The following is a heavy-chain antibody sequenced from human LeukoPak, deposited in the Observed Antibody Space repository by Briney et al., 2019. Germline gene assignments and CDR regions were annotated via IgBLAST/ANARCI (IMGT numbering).Heavy chain of an antibody. CDR3: ARVGGYCSGGSCSLDPNDC. D-gene: IGHD2-15*01. J-gene: IGHJ4*02. V-gene: IGHV3-74*01. Sequence: GGSLRLSCAASGFTFSSYWMHWVRQAPGKGLVWVSRINSDGSSTSYADSVKGRFTISRDNAKNTLYLQMNSLRAEDTAVHYCARVGGYCSGGSCSLDPNDCWGQGTLVTVSS. CDR2: INSDGSST. CDR1: GFTFSSYW.